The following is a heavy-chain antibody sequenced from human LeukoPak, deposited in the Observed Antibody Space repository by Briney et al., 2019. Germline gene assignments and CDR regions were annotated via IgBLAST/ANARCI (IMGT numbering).Heavy chain of an antibody. CDR1: GGSISSDSYY. J-gene: IGHJ5*02. D-gene: IGHD2-21*01. V-gene: IGHV4-61*02. Sequence: SQTLSLTCTVSGGSISSDSYYWSWIRQPAGKGLEWIGRISTSGSTNYNPSLKSRVTISVDTSKNQFSLKLSSVTAADTAVYYCARGQTQSNVVAFDPWGQGTPVTVSS. CDR2: ISTSGST. CDR3: ARGQTQSNVVAFDP.